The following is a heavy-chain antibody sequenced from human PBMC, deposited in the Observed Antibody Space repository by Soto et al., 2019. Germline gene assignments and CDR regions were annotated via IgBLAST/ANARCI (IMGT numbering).Heavy chain of an antibody. J-gene: IGHJ5*02. V-gene: IGHV1-69*04. Sequence: SVKVSCKASGGTFSSYTISWVRQAPGQGLEWMGRIIPILGIANYAQKFQGRVTITADKSTSTAYMELSSLRSEDTAVYYCAREWSGSSHHWFDPWGQGTLVTVSS. CDR1: GGTFSSYT. CDR2: IIPILGIA. CDR3: AREWSGSSHHWFDP. D-gene: IGHD3-3*01.